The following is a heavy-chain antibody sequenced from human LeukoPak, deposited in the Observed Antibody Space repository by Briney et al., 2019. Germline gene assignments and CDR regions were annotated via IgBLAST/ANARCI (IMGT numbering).Heavy chain of an antibody. CDR2: INPNSGGT. CDR3: ARDGARTVVVAATYYYYYYGMDV. D-gene: IGHD2-15*01. V-gene: IGHV1-2*02. CDR1: GYTFTGYY. Sequence: GASVKVSCKASGYTFTGYYMHWVRQAPGQGLEWMGWINPNSGGTNYAQKFQGRVTMTRDTSISTAYVELSRLRSDDTAVYYCARDGARTVVVAATYYYYYYGMDVWGQGTTVTVSS. J-gene: IGHJ6*02.